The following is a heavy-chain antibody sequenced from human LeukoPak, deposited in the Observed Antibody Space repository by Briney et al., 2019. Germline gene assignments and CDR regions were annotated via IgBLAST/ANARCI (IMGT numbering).Heavy chain of an antibody. D-gene: IGHD6-19*01. CDR2: ISYVARET. Sequence: PGSSLRLSCAASGFTFSSFAMHWVRQAPGKGLEWVAFISYVARETYYADSVKGRFTISRDNSKNTLYLQMNSLRAEDTAVYYCAKDPRAVAGTHYWGQGTLVTVSS. CDR1: GFTFSSFA. V-gene: IGHV3-30*04. J-gene: IGHJ4*02. CDR3: AKDPRAVAGTHY.